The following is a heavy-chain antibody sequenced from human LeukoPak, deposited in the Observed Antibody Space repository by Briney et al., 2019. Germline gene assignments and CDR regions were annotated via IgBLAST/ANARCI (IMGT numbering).Heavy chain of an antibody. CDR1: GGSISSYY. D-gene: IGHD3-3*01. CDR3: ARTYYDFWSGYYSYHFDY. Sequence: SETLSLTCTVSGGSISSYYWSWIRQPPGKGLEWIGYIYYSGSTNYNPSLKSRVTISVDTSKNQFSLKLSSVTAADTAVYYCARTYYDFWSGYYSYHFDYWGQGTLVTVSS. J-gene: IGHJ4*02. CDR2: IYYSGST. V-gene: IGHV4-59*08.